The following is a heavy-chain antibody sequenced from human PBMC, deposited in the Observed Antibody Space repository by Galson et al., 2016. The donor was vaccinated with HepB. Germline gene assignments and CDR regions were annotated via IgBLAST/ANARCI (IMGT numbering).Heavy chain of an antibody. Sequence: SLRLSCAASGFTFSNFCVNWVRQAPGKGLEWVSSICSGSIPYIYSAKSVKGRFTISRDDSQNSLYLPMNSLRAEDTCVYYCSRLRRTWYFDIWGRGTLGTVSS. CDR3: SRLRRTWYFDI. D-gene: IGHD4-17*01. V-gene: IGHV3-21*01. CDR1: GFTFSNFC. J-gene: IGHJ2*01. CDR2: ICSGSIPYI.